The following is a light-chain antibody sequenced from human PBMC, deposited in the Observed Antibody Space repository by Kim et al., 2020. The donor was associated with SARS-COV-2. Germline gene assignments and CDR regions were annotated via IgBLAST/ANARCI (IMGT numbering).Light chain of an antibody. CDR3: GIWDRSLKTGL. J-gene: IGLJ2*01. V-gene: IGLV1-51*01. CDR1: DSRLDGNS. Sequence: GQTVTTPCSGDDSRLDGNSVFWCHQCPGAAPKLVIYDNVNRPSGVPDRFIGSKSGTSATLTITGLETGDEADYYCGIWDRSLKTGLFGGGTQLTVL. CDR2: DNV.